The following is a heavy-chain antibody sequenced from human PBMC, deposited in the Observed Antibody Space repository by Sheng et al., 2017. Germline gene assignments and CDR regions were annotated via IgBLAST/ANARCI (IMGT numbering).Heavy chain of an antibody. CDR1: GFTFSGSA. J-gene: IGHJ6*03. D-gene: IGHD3-3*01. CDR3: SREDEEFYNFWSDSYYMDV. Sequence: QLVESGGALVQPGGSLKLSCAASGFTFSGSAMHWVRQVSGKGLEWVGRIRSKSKNHATAYAASVTGRFTISRDDSKNTAYLQMNSLITEDTAVYYCSREDEEFYNFWSDSYYMDVWGQGTTVTVSS. V-gene: IGHV3-73*02. CDR2: IRSKSKNHAT.